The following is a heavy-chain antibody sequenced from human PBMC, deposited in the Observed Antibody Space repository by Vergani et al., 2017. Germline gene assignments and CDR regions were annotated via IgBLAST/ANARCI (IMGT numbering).Heavy chain of an antibody. V-gene: IGHV3-48*03. CDR1: GFTFSTFE. Sequence: EVQLLESGGGLVQPGGSLRLSCAASGFTFSTFEMNWVRQAPGKGLEWLSYISISGNTIYYADSLKGRFTISRDNAKNSLYLQMNSLRAEDTAVYYCARDQGLMELRRLPAYWGQGTLVTVSS. J-gene: IGHJ4*02. CDR3: ARDQGLMELRRLPAY. D-gene: IGHD1-7*01. CDR2: ISISGNTI.